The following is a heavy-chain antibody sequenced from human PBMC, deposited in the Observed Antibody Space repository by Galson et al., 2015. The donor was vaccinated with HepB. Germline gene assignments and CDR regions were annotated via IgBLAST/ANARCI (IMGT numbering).Heavy chain of an antibody. CDR1: GVSIGTYY. Sequence: TLSLTCTVSGVSIGTYYWSWFRQSPGKRLEWIGYIYSDGTTTYSPSLKSRVTISIDTSKRQLSLTMGSVTAADTAVYSCASHPDYGDYWGQGALVTVSS. J-gene: IGHJ4*01. CDR3: ASHPDYGDY. V-gene: IGHV4-59*08. CDR2: IYSDGTT.